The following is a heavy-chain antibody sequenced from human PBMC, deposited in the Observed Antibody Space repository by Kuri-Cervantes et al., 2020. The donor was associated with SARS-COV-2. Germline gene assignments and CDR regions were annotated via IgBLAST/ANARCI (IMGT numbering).Heavy chain of an antibody. CDR3: AKSGGKYQLLPHLGDGY. CDR1: GFTFSSAW. V-gene: IGHV3-30*18. CDR2: ISYDGSNK. D-gene: IGHD2-2*01. J-gene: IGHJ4*02. Sequence: GESLKISCAASGFTFSSAWMSWVRQAPGKGLEWVAVISYDGSNKYYADSVKGRFTISRDNSKNTLYLQMNSLRAEDTAVYYCAKSGGKYQLLPHLGDGYWGQGTLVTVSS.